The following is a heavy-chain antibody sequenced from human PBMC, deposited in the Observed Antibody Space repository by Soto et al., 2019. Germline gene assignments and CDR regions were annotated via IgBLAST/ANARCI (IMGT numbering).Heavy chain of an antibody. J-gene: IGHJ4*02. Sequence: PSETLSLTCTVSGASISGYHWSWIRQPPGKGLECLGYISYSGATNYNPSLKSRVTMSIDTSKNKFSLQLNSVTAADTAVYYCARGFAIDWYTYYFDYWGQGPLVTVSS. D-gene: IGHD3-9*01. CDR1: GASISGYH. V-gene: IGHV4-59*08. CDR3: ARGFAIDWYTYYFDY. CDR2: ISYSGAT.